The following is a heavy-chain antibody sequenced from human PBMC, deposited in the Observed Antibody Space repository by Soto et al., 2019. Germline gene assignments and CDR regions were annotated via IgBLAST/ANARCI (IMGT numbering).Heavy chain of an antibody. D-gene: IGHD2-21*01. CDR3: AQENIVAVSGDSGTFFAH. CDR1: GFHFYALV. V-gene: IGHV3-30*18. Sequence: QVQMVESGGGVVQPGTSLRLSCAVSGFHFYALVLHWLRQAPGKGPEWLAFISFDGKIRHYADSVRGRFTISRENSKNTLFLQMESLGPGDTALYYCAQENIVAVSGDSGTFFAHWGQGTVVTVSS. J-gene: IGHJ4*02. CDR2: ISFDGKIR.